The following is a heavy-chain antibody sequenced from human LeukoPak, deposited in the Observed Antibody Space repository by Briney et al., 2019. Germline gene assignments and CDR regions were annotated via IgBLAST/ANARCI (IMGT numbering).Heavy chain of an antibody. Sequence: SETLSLTCTVSGGSISSYHWSWIRRPPGKALECFVYIYYSGSTNYNPSLKSRVTISVDTSKNQFSLKLSSVTAADTAVYYCARVQTPSGSGSYSFDYWGQGTLVTVSS. J-gene: IGHJ4*02. CDR3: ARVQTPSGSGSYSFDY. D-gene: IGHD3-10*01. CDR2: IYYSGST. CDR1: GGSISSYH. V-gene: IGHV4-59*01.